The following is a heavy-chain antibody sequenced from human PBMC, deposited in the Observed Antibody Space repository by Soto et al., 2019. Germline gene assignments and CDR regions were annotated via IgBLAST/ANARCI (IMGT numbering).Heavy chain of an antibody. V-gene: IGHV3-9*01. CDR2: INWNSGSI. CDR3: VKDESINWYSGHFRH. D-gene: IGHD6-13*01. CDR1: GFTFDDYA. Sequence: GGSPRLSCAASGFTFDDYAMHWVRQVPGKGLEWVSGINWNSGSIGYVDSVKGRFAISRDNAKNSLHLQMNSLSAEDTAFYYCVKDESINWYSGHFRHWGQGTLVPVSS. J-gene: IGHJ1*01.